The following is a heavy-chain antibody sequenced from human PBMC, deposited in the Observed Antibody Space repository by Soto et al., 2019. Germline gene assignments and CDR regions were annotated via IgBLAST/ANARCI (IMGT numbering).Heavy chain of an antibody. CDR3: ARHQRDDASRKIDC. J-gene: IGHJ4*02. CDR2: INPADSDI. D-gene: IGHD3-16*01. CDR1: GYSFTGNW. Sequence: GESLKISCQGSGYSFTGNWIGWVRQMPGKGLEWMGIINPADSDIKYSPSFQGQVTISADKSIGTAYLQWSSLKASDTAMYYCARHQRDDASRKIDCWGQGTLVTVSS. V-gene: IGHV5-51*01.